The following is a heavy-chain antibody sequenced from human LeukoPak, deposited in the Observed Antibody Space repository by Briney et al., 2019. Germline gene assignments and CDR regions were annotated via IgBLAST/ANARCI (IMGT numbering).Heavy chain of an antibody. CDR2: INHSGST. Sequence: SETLSLTCAVYGGSFSGYYWSWIRQPPGKGLEWIGEINHSGSTNYNPSLKSRVTISVDTSKNQFSLKLSSVTAADTAVYYCARPSSGWYSNWGQGTLVTVSS. J-gene: IGHJ4*02. CDR3: ARPSSGWYSN. CDR1: GGSFSGYY. V-gene: IGHV4-34*01. D-gene: IGHD6-19*01.